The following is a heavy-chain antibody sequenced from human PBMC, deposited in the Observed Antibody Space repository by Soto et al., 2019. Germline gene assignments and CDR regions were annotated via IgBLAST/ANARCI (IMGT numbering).Heavy chain of an antibody. CDR1: GFSFRTHG. D-gene: IGHD1-26*01. J-gene: IGHJ4*02. CDR3: AKVGDVYNSFFDY. V-gene: IGHV3-30*18. CDR2: VTDDGTKT. Sequence: PGGSLRLSCAASGFSFRTHGMHWVRQAPGQGLQWVAAVTDDGTKTYYGDSVKGRFTISRDNSKNTLFLQMDSLRIEDTAVYYCAKVGDVYNSFFDYWGQGTLVTVSS.